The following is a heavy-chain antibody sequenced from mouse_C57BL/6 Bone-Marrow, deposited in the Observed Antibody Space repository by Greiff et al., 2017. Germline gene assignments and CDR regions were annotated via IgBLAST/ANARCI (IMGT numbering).Heavy chain of an antibody. Sequence: VQLHQSGAELVMPGASVKLSCQASGYTFTSYWMHWVKQRPGQGLEWIGEIDPSDSYTNYNQQFKGKSTLTVDKSSRTAYLQLSSLPSAASAVYYSARELRPHYFDDWGEGTTLTVSS. J-gene: IGHJ2*01. D-gene: IGHD3-2*02. CDR1: GYTFTSYW. CDR2: IDPSDSYT. V-gene: IGHV1-69*01. CDR3: ARELRPHYFDD.